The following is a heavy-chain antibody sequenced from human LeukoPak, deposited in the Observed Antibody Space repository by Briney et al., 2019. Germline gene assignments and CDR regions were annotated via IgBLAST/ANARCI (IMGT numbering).Heavy chain of an antibody. D-gene: IGHD3-10*01. CDR2: ISSSSSYI. CDR3: AREEVRGVSD. J-gene: IGHJ4*02. V-gene: IGHV3-21*01. CDR1: GFTFSSYS. Sequence: GGSLRLSCAASGFTFSSYSMNWVRQAPGKGLEWVSSISSSSSYIYYADSVKGRFTISRDNAKNSLYLQMNSLRAEDTAVYCCAREEVRGVSDWGQGTLVTVSS.